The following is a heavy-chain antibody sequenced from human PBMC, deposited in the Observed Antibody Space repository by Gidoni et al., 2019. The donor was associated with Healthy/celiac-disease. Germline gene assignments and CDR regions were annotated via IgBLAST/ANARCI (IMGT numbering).Heavy chain of an antibody. Sequence: QVQLQQWGAGLLKPSETLSLTCAVYGGSFSGYYWSWIRQPPGKGLEWIGEINHSGSTNYNPSLKSRVTISVDTSKIQFSLKLSSVTAADTAVYYCARRGRDGYNLWDWGYYFDYWGQGTLVTVSS. D-gene: IGHD5-12*01. CDR3: ARRGRDGYNLWDWGYYFDY. V-gene: IGHV4-34*01. CDR2: INHSGST. J-gene: IGHJ4*02. CDR1: GGSFSGYY.